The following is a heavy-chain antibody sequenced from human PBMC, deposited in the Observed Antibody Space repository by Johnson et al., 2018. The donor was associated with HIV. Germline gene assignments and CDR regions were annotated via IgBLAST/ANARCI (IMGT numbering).Heavy chain of an antibody. V-gene: IGHV3-49*03. Sequence: EVQLVESWGGLVQPGRSLRLSCTASGFTFGDYAMSWFRQAPGKGLEWVGFIRSKAYGGTTEYAASVKGRFTISRDDSKSIAYLQMNSLKTEDTAVYYCTRDLSSIVVVPAAAIWGQGTMVTVSS. CDR2: IRSKAYGGTT. CDR3: TRDLSSIVVVPAAAI. J-gene: IGHJ3*02. D-gene: IGHD2-2*01. CDR1: GFTFGDYA.